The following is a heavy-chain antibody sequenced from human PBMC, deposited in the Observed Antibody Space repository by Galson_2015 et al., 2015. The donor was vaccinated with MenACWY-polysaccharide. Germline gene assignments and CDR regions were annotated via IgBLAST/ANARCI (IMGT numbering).Heavy chain of an antibody. CDR3: ARDTTGIAASAVY. V-gene: IGHV4-4*07. CDR2: VYAGVST. CDR1: GGSISGYY. D-gene: IGHD6-13*01. Sequence: ATLSLSCSFSGGSISGYYWSWLRPPAGKGLEWIGRVYAGVSTTYNPSLKSRVTISIDTSKNQFSLKLTSVTAADTAVYFCARDTTGIAASAVYWGQGTLVTVSS. J-gene: IGHJ4*02.